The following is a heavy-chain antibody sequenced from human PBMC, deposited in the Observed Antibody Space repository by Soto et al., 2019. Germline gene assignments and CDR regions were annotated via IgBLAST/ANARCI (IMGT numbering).Heavy chain of an antibody. D-gene: IGHD2-2*01. V-gene: IGHV4-61*08. CDR1: GDSVSSGAYY. J-gene: IGHJ5*02. Sequence: PSETLSLTCSVSGDSVSSGAYYWSWIRQPPGKGLEWIGYVYYSGSTSYNPSLETGVTISVDTSKNQFSLKLTSVTPADTAIYYCARVPDRWGQGTLVTVS. CDR2: VYYSGST. CDR3: ARVPDR.